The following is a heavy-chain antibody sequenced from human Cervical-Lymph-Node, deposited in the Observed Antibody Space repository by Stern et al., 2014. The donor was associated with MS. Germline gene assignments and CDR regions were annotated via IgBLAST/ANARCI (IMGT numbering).Heavy chain of an antibody. V-gene: IGHV3-30-3*01. CDR3: ARDPGYCSSTSCYRVYMDV. D-gene: IGHD2-2*02. Sequence: QVQLVESGGGVVQPGRSLRLSCAASGFTFSSYAMHWVRQAPGKGLEWVAVISYDGSNKYYADSVKGRFTISRDNSKNTLYLQMNSLRAEDTAVYYCARDPGYCSSTSCYRVYMDVWGQGTTVTVSS. CDR1: GFTFSSYA. J-gene: IGHJ6*02. CDR2: ISYDGSNK.